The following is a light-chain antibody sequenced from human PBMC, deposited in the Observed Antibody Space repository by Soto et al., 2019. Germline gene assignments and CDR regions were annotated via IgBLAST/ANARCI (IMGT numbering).Light chain of an antibody. Sequence: EIVLTQSPGTLSLSPGERATLSCRASQSVSSYLAWYQQKPGQAPRLLIYDASNRATGIPARFSGSGSGTDFTLTISSLEPEDFAVYYCQQRSKWPPTFGPGTTVDIK. CDR3: QQRSKWPPT. V-gene: IGKV3-11*01. CDR2: DAS. CDR1: QSVSSY. J-gene: IGKJ3*01.